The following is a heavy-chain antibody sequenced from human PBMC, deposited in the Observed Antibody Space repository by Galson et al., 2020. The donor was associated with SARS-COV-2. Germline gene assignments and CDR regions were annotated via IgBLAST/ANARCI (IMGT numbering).Heavy chain of an antibody. CDR3: ARGDYDFWSGYLVDY. J-gene: IGHJ4*02. V-gene: IGHV3-21*01. Sequence: GGTLSLSCAASGFTFSSYSMNWVRQAPGKGLEWVSSISSSSSYIYYADSVKGRFTISRDNAKNSLYLQMNSLRAEDTAVYYCARGDYDFWSGYLVDYWGQGTLVTVSS. CDR1: GFTFSSYS. CDR2: ISSSSSYI. D-gene: IGHD3-3*01.